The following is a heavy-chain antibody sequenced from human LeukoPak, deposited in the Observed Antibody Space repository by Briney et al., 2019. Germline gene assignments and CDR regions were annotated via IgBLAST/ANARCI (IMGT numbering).Heavy chain of an antibody. V-gene: IGHV4-59*01. Sequence: SETLSLTCTVSGGSIRSYYWSWIRQPPGKGLECIGYIYYIGSTNYNPSLKSRVTISLNTSKSQFSLKLTSVTPADTAVYYCARGGIVGSRTNWFDPWGQGILVTVSS. D-gene: IGHD1-26*01. J-gene: IGHJ5*02. CDR1: GGSIRSYY. CDR2: IYYIGST. CDR3: ARGGIVGSRTNWFDP.